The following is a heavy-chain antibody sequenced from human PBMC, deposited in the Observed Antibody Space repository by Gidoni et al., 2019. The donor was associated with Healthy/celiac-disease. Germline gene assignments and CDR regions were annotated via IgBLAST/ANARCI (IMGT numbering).Heavy chain of an antibody. V-gene: IGHV3-7*01. D-gene: IGHD6-6*01. CDR1: GFPFGCYW. J-gene: IGHJ4*02. Sequence: EVQLVESGGGLVQPGGSLRLSCAASGFPFGCYWMSWVRQAPGKGLEWVANIKQDGSEKYYVDSVKGRFTISRDNAKNSLYLQMNSLRAEDTAVYYCARDSVIAARLSGSFDYWGQGTLVTVSS. CDR3: ARDSVIAARLSGSFDY. CDR2: IKQDGSEK.